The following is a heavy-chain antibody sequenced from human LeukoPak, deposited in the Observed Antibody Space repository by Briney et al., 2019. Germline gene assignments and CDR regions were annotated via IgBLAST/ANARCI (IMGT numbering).Heavy chain of an antibody. D-gene: IGHD5-12*01. CDR3: ARDLYSGLIAYAFDI. CDR1: AFTFSSYA. CDR2: ISYDGSNK. Sequence: PGGSLRLSCAASAFTFSSYAMHWVRQAPGKGLEWVTIISYDGSNKYYADSVKGRFTISRDNSKNTLYLQLNSLRTEDTAVYYCARDLYSGLIAYAFDIWGQGTMVTVSS. V-gene: IGHV3-30*04. J-gene: IGHJ3*02.